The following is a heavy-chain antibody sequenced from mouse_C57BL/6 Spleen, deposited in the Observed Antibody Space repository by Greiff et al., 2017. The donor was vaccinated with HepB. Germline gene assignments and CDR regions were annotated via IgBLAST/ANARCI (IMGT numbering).Heavy chain of an antibody. J-gene: IGHJ2*01. CDR3: ERFTTVVAMDY. D-gene: IGHD1-1*01. V-gene: IGHV1-69*01. Sequence: QVQLQQPGAELVMPGASVKLSCKASGYTFTSYWMHWVKQRPGQGLEWIGEIDPSDSYTNYNQKFKGKSTLTVDKSSSTAYMQLSSLTSEDSAVYYCERFTTVVAMDYWGQGTTLTVSS. CDR1: GYTFTSYW. CDR2: IDPSDSYT.